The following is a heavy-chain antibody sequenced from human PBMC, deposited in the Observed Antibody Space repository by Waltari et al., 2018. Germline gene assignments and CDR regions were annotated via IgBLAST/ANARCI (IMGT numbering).Heavy chain of an antibody. J-gene: IGHJ3*02. D-gene: IGHD3-16*01. CDR3: ARDVSLVVTDDDPDI. CDR1: GDTFSTYD. CDR2: IIPIFDTP. V-gene: IGHV1-69*12. Sequence: QVQLVQSGAEVKKPGSSVKVSCKASGDTFSTYDITWVRQAPGQGLEWMGGIIPIFDTPSYPQKFQGRVTITADASTKTAYMELSSLRSEDTAVYYCARDVSLVVTDDDPDIWGQGNGHRLV.